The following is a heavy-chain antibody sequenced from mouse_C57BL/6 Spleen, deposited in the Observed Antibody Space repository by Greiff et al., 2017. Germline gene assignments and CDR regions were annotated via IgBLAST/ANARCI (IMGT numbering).Heavy chain of an antibody. CDR2: IYPRDGST. Sequence: QVQLQQSGPELVKPGASVKLSCKASGYTFKSYDINWVKQRPGQGLEWIGWIYPRDGSTKYNEKFKGKATLTVDTSSSTAYMELHSLTSEDSAVYFCARNRDPYAMDYWGQGTSVTVSS. V-gene: IGHV1-85*01. D-gene: IGHD4-1*01. CDR3: ARNRDPYAMDY. CDR1: GYTFKSYD. J-gene: IGHJ4*01.